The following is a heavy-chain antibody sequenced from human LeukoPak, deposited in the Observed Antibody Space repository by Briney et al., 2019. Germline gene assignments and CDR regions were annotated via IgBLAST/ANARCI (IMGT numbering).Heavy chain of an antibody. CDR3: ARLPDAFDI. V-gene: IGHV4-59*01. Sequence: PSETLSLTCTVSGGSISSYYWSWIRQPPGKGLEWIGYIYYSGSTNYNPSLKSRVTISVDTSKNQFSLKLSSVTAAGTAVYYCARLPDAFDIWGQGTMVTVSS. CDR1: GGSISSYY. CDR2: IYYSGST. J-gene: IGHJ3*02.